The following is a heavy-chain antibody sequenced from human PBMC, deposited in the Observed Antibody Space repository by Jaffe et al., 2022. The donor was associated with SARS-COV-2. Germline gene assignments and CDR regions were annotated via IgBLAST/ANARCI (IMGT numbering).Heavy chain of an antibody. CDR1: GYTFTSYD. Sequence: QVQLVQSGAEVKKPGASVKVSCKASGYTFTSYDINWVRQATGQGLEWMGWMNPNSGNTGYAQKFQGRVTMTRNTSISTAYMELSSLRSEDTAVYYCARELRMVGGHYWYFDLWGRGTLVTVSS. CDR2: MNPNSGNT. D-gene: IGHD3-10*01. CDR3: ARELRMVGGHYWYFDL. J-gene: IGHJ2*01. V-gene: IGHV1-8*01.